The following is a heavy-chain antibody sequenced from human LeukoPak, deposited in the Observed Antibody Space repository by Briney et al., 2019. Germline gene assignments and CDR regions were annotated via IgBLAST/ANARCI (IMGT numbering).Heavy chain of an antibody. D-gene: IGHD3-16*02. CDR3: ATHPLLDY. CDR2: IYYSGST. J-gene: IGHJ4*02. Sequence: SETLSLTCTVSGDSIRRDNYYWGWIRQPPGKGLEWMGSIYYSGSTYYNPSLKSRVSISVDPSKSQFSLKLTSVTAADTAVYYCATHPLLDYWGQGSLVTVSS. CDR1: GDSIRRDNYY. V-gene: IGHV4-39*01.